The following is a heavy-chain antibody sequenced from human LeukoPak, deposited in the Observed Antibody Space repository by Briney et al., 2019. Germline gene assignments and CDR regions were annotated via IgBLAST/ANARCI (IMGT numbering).Heavy chain of an antibody. Sequence: GESLKISSKGSGYSFTTYWIIWVRQRSGKGLECMGRIDPSDSYTNYSPSFQGHVTISADTSISTAFLQWSSLKASDTAMYYCARRRFSGDTAMLDYWGQGTLVSVSS. CDR1: GYSFTTYW. CDR3: ARRRFSGDTAMLDY. CDR2: IDPSDSYT. V-gene: IGHV5-10-1*01. D-gene: IGHD5-18*01. J-gene: IGHJ4*02.